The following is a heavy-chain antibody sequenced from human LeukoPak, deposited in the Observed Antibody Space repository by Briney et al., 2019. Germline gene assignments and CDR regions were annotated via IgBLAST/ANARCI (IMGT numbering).Heavy chain of an antibody. CDR3: ARGPPGSSPWNWFDP. V-gene: IGHV1-46*01. D-gene: IGHD6-13*01. CDR2: INPSGGST. CDR1: GYTFTSYY. Sequence: ASVKVSCKASGYTFTSYYMHWVRQAPGQGLEWMGIINPSGGSTSYAQKFQGRVTITADESTSTAYMELSSLRSEDTAVYYCARGPPGSSPWNWFDPWGQGTLVTVSS. J-gene: IGHJ5*02.